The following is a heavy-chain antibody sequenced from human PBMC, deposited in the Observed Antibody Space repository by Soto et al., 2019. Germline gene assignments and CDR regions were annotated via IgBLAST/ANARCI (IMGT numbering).Heavy chain of an antibody. J-gene: IGHJ4*02. CDR3: VGGRFGELLDY. V-gene: IGHV4-59*01. CDR1: GGSITSYY. Sequence: QVQLQESGPGLVEPSETLSLTCTVSGGSITSYYWSWIRQPPGKGLEWIGYISYSGSTNYNPSLKSRVTISVDTSKNQFSLNLSSVTAADTAVYYCVGGRFGELLDYWGQGTLVTVSS. CDR2: ISYSGST. D-gene: IGHD3-10*01.